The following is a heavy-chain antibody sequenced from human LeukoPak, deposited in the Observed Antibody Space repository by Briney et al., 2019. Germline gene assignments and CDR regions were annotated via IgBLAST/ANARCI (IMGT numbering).Heavy chain of an antibody. Sequence: ASVKVSCKASGDTFNNYGISWVRQAPGQGLEWMGWISGDNGNTNYAQKFQGRVTMTTDTSTNTAHMELRSLRSDDTAVYYCARGVGVWYQLLSRYFDLWGRGTLVTVSS. J-gene: IGHJ2*01. V-gene: IGHV1-18*01. D-gene: IGHD2-2*01. CDR1: GDTFNNYG. CDR3: ARGVGVWYQLLSRYFDL. CDR2: ISGDNGNT.